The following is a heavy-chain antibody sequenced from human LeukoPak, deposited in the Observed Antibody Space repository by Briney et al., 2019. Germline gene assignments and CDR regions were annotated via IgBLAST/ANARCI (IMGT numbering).Heavy chain of an antibody. CDR1: GGSISSGGYY. CDR3: AREQVVPAVLGAFDI. J-gene: IGHJ3*02. D-gene: IGHD2-2*01. Sequence: SQTLSLTCTVSGGSISSGGYYWSWIRQHPGKGLEWIGYIYYSGSTYYNPSLKSRVTISVDTSKNQFSLKLSSVTAADTAVYYCAREQVVPAVLGAFDIWGQGTMVTVSS. CDR2: IYYSGST. V-gene: IGHV4-31*03.